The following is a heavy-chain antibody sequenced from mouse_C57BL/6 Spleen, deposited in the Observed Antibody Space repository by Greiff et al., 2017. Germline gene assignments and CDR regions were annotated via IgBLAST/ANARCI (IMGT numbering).Heavy chain of an antibody. D-gene: IGHD2-4*01. J-gene: IGHJ2*01. V-gene: IGHV1-26*01. CDR3: ARGDYDYDEDY. CDR2: INPNNGGT. Sequence: VQLQQSGPELVKPGASVKISCKASGYTFTDYYMNWVKQSHGKSLEWIGDINPNNGGTSYNQKFKGKATLTVDKSSSTAYMELRSLTSEDSAVYYCARGDYDYDEDYWGQGTTLTVSS. CDR1: GYTFTDYY.